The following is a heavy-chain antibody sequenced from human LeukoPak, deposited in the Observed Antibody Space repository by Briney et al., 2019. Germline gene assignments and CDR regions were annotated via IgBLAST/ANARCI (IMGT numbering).Heavy chain of an antibody. V-gene: IGHV1-2*02. J-gene: IGHJ3*02. CDR3: ARVSKKLRGAFDI. CDR2: INPNSGGT. CDR1: GYTFTGYY. Sequence: ASVKVSCKASGYTFTGYYIHWVRQAPGQGLEWMGWINPNSGGTNYAQKFQGRVTMTRDTSISTAYMELSRLRSDDTAVYYCARVSKKLRGAFDIWGQGTMVTVSS. D-gene: IGHD1-1*01.